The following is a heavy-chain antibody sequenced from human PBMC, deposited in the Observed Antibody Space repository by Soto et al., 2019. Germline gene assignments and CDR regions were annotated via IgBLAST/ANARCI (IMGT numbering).Heavy chain of an antibody. V-gene: IGHV4-59*08. CDR2: IYYSGST. D-gene: IGHD4-4*01. J-gene: IGHJ5*02. CDR3: ARHGDYSIFGNGFAP. Sequence: PSETLSRTSTASGCPISSYYWSWMRQPPGTGLERIGDIYYSGSTNYNPSNKSRVTISVDTTEHQVLLYLSSVTAADTAVYYCARHGDYSIFGNGFAPWGQYTLV. CDR1: GCPISSYY.